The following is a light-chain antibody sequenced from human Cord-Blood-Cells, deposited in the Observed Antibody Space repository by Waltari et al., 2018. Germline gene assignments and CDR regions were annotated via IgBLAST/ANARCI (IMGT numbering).Light chain of an antibody. CDR3: YSTDSSGNHKV. Sequence: SYELPPPPSVSPSQGQKARITRSGDALPNKEAYWYQQKSGQAPVLVIYEDSKRPSGIPERFSGSSSGTMATLTISGAQVEDEADYYCYSTDSSGNHKVFGTGTKVTVL. J-gene: IGLJ1*01. CDR2: EDS. CDR1: ALPNKE. V-gene: IGLV3-10*01.